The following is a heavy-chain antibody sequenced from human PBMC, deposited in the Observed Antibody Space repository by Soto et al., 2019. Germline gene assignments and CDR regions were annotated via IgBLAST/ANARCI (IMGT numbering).Heavy chain of an antibody. J-gene: IGHJ4*02. Sequence: GESLKISCKGSGYGFANYWIGWVRQMPGKGLEWMGIIYPGDSDTRYSPSFEGHVTISADKSISPAYLQWSSLKASDTATYFCARAPSHGWFQHFDYWGQGTLVTVSS. D-gene: IGHD6-19*01. CDR1: GYGFANYW. CDR3: ARAPSHGWFQHFDY. V-gene: IGHV5-51*01. CDR2: IYPGDSDT.